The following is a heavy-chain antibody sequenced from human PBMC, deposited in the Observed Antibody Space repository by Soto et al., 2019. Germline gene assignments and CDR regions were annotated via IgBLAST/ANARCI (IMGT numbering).Heavy chain of an antibody. Sequence: SVKVSCKASGGTFSSYAISWVRQAPGQGLEWMGGIIPIFGTANYAQKFQGRVTITADKSTSTAYMELSSLRSEDTAVYYCARTYGSGYYTMNHSSCSMHVWGQGTTVTL. V-gene: IGHV1-69*06. D-gene: IGHD3-22*01. CDR3: ARTYGSGYYTMNHSSCSMHV. CDR1: GGTFSSYA. CDR2: IIPIFGTA. J-gene: IGHJ6*02.